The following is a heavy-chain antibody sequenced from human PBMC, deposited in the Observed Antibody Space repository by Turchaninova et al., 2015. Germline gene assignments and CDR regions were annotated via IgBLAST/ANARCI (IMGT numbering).Heavy chain of an antibody. CDR3: ARDSGYSSGWTEAFDI. J-gene: IGHJ3*02. CDR2: ISNTENT. D-gene: IGHD6-19*01. V-gene: IGHV4-59*01. Sequence: HFQESGAGLVKPSEARSLPRTVSGGPISGFYWGWIRQPPGKGMEWVGYISNTENTDYNPSLKSRVTISVDTSKNQFSLNLRFVTAADTAMYYCARDSGYSSGWTEAFDIWGQGTMVTVSS. CDR1: GGPISGFY.